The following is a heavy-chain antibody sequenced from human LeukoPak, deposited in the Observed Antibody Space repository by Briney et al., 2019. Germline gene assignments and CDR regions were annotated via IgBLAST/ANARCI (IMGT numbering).Heavy chain of an antibody. CDR3: VRDRPHNWFDP. CDR2: INPSGGST. Sequence: GASVKVSCKASGYTFTSYYMHWVRQAPGQGLEWMGIINPSGGSTSYAQKFQGRVTMTRGTSTSTVYMELSSLRSEDTAVYYCVRDRPHNWFDPWGQGTLVTVSS. V-gene: IGHV1-46*01. CDR1: GYTFTSYY. J-gene: IGHJ5*02.